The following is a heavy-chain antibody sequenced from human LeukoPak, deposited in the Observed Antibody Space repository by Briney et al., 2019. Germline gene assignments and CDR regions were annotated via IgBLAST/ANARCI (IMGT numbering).Heavy chain of an antibody. CDR2: INSNSADT. CDR1: GYSFIDYY. D-gene: IGHD3-22*01. Sequence: ASVKVSCKTSGYSFIDYYIHWVRQAPGQGLEWMGWINSNSADTNYAQNFQGRVTMTRNTSISTAYMELSSLRSEDTAVYYCARGRKSDYYDSSEDAFDIWGQGTMVTVSS. CDR3: ARGRKSDYYDSSEDAFDI. J-gene: IGHJ3*02. V-gene: IGHV1-2*02.